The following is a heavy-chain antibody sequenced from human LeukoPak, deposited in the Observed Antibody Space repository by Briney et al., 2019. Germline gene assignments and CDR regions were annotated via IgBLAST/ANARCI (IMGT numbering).Heavy chain of an antibody. CDR3: ATYSGAHHKTFDD. J-gene: IGHJ4*02. Sequence: GGSLRFSCAASGFTFSSYEMNWVRQAPGKGLEWVSYISSSGSTIYYADSVKGRFTISRDNAKNSLYLQMSSLRAEDTAVYYCATYSGAHHKTFDDWGQGTLVTVSS. D-gene: IGHD1-26*01. CDR2: ISSSGSTI. CDR1: GFTFSSYE. V-gene: IGHV3-48*03.